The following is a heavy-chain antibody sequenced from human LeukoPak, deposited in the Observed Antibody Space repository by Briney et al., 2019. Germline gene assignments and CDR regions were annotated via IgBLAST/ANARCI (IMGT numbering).Heavy chain of an antibody. CDR2: VSGSGGST. D-gene: IGHD6-13*01. Sequence: PGGSLRLSCAASGFTFSSYDMSWVRQTPGKGLEWVSGVSGSGGSTYYADSVKGRFTISRDNSKNTRYLQMNSLRAEDTAVYYCAKGQQTLDYWGQGTLVTVSS. V-gene: IGHV3-23*01. J-gene: IGHJ4*02. CDR1: GFTFSSYD. CDR3: AKGQQTLDY.